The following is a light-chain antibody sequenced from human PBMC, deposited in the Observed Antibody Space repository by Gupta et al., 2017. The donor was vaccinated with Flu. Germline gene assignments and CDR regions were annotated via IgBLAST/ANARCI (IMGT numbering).Light chain of an antibody. CDR3: HQDSNYPRA. J-gene: IGKJ1*01. CDR2: QAS. V-gene: IGKV1-5*03. CDR1: QSISHW. Sequence: IQMTQPPPTLSAFVGDRVTITCRASQSISHWLAWYQQKPGKAPNLLIYQASSVESGVPSRFSGSGSGTEFTLTISSLQPDDFATYYCHQDSNYPRAFGEGTKVEIK.